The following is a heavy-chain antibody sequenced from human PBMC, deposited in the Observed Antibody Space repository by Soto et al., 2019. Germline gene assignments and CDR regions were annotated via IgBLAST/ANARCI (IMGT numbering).Heavy chain of an antibody. D-gene: IGHD2-15*01. J-gene: IGHJ2*01. V-gene: IGHV1-69*02. CDR2: IIPILGIA. CDR1: GGTFSSYT. CDR3: ARSRSCSGGSCYSSPYWHFDL. Sequence: QVQLVQSGAEVKKPGSSVKVSCKASGGTFSSYTISWVRQAPGQGLEWMGRIIPILGIANYAQKFQCRVTVTADKSTSTAYMELSSLRFEDTAVYYCARSRSCSGGSCYSSPYWHFDLWGRGSLVTVSS.